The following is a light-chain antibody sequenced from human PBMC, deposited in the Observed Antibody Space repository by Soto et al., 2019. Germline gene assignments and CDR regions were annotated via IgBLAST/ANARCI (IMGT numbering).Light chain of an antibody. CDR1: QRVSGGF. CDR2: DTS. CDR3: QQYGSSPS. V-gene: IGKV3D-20*01. Sequence: DIVLTQSPATLSLSPGERATLYCGASQRVSGGFLAWYQQKPGLAPRLILYDTSFRATGIPDRFSGSGSGTHFTLTISRLDPEDFAVYYCQQYGSSPSFGQGTKVEIK. J-gene: IGKJ1*01.